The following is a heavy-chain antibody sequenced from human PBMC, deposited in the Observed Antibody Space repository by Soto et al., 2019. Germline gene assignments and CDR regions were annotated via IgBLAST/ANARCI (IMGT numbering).Heavy chain of an antibody. D-gene: IGHD6-6*01. V-gene: IGHV3-23*01. CDR2: ISAGGGSA. CDR3: ASSSALWHGMDA. Sequence: GVSLKISCAAPGFRFSSYAMGWVRQAPGQGPEWLSVISAGGGSAYYAASVRVRFTISRDNSKNTLYLQMKSLGAEDTAVYYCASSSALWHGMDAWGQGTTVTVSS. J-gene: IGHJ6*02. CDR1: GFRFSSYA.